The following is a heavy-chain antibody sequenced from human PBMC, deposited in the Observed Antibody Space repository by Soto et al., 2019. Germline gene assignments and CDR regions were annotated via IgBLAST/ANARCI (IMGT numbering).Heavy chain of an antibody. CDR3: AKNQGVELVPLATVDWFDP. D-gene: IGHD1-26*01. V-gene: IGHV3-23*01. CDR2: ISGSGFKK. J-gene: IGHJ5*02. Sequence: RRLSCAASGLIFENFGMSWVRQAPGKGLEWISSISGSGFKKYYADSVKGRFTISRDNSKSTVYLELNNLSAEDTAVYHCAKNQGVELVPLATVDWFDPWGQGSVVTVSS. CDR1: GLIFENFG.